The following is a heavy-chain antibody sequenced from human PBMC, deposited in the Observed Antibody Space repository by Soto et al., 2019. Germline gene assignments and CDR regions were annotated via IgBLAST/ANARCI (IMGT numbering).Heavy chain of an antibody. CDR3: TTDGSLVGCGYSYGYCPYYYYGMDV. Sequence: GGSLRLSCAASGFTVSSNYMTWVRQAPGKGLEWVGRIKSKTDGGTTDYAAPVKGRFTISRDDSKNTLYLQMNSLKTEDTAVYYCTTDGSLVGCGYSYGYCPYYYYGMDVWGQGTTVTVSS. J-gene: IGHJ6*02. D-gene: IGHD5-18*01. CDR1: GFTVSSNY. V-gene: IGHV3-15*01. CDR2: IKSKTDGGTT.